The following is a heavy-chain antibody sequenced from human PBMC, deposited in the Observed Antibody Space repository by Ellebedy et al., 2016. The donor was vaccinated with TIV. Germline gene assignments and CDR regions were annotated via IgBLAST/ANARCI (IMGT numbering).Heavy chain of an antibody. Sequence: GGSLRLSXAASDFTFSISAMHWVRQVPGKGLEWVAVISSDGSNKYYADSVKGRFTISRDNSKNTIYLQMNSLRAEDTAVYFCARKHPRPTMALDLWGHGTLVTVSS. J-gene: IGHJ4*01. V-gene: IGHV3-30*04. CDR1: DFTFSISA. D-gene: IGHD3-10*01. CDR3: ARKHPRPTMALDL. CDR2: ISSDGSNK.